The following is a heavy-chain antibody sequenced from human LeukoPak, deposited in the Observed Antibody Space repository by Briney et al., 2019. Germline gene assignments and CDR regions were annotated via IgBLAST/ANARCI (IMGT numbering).Heavy chain of an antibody. D-gene: IGHD3-16*01. CDR3: ARGVVSGRFGDYYYYMDV. CDR1: GGSCSGHY. CDR2: VNDRGST. Sequence: PSETLSLNSAVYGGSCSGHYWTWIRQPPGKGLQWIGEVNDRGSTNYNPSLKSRLTIPEDKSKKQFSLRLPSVTAADTAVYYCARGVVSGRFGDYYYYMDVWGKGTTVTVSS. V-gene: IGHV4-34*01. J-gene: IGHJ6*03.